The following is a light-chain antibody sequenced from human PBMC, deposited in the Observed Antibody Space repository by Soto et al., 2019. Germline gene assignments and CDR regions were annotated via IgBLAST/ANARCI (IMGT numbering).Light chain of an antibody. CDR1: RSISRY. CDR3: QHYNSYSEA. Sequence: IVMTQSPDSLSLSPVEVATLISRASRSISRYLAWYQQKPGQAPRLLIYDASNRATGIPARFSGSGSGTEFTLTISSLQPDDFATYYCQHYNSYSEAFGQGTKVDIK. J-gene: IGKJ1*01. V-gene: IGKV3D-15*01. CDR2: DAS.